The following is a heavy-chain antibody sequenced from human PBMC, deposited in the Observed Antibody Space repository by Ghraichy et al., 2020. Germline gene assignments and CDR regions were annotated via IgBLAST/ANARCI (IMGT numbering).Heavy chain of an antibody. Sequence: GESLNISCEASGYSFTSYWIGWVRQMPGKGLEWMGVIYPGDSDTRYSPSFQSQVTISADKSISTAYLQWSSLKASDTAMYYCARGYYSMGYWGQGTLVTVSS. CDR1: GYSFTSYW. CDR3: ARGYYSMGY. V-gene: IGHV5-51*01. CDR2: IYPGDSDT. D-gene: IGHD2-21*01. J-gene: IGHJ4*02.